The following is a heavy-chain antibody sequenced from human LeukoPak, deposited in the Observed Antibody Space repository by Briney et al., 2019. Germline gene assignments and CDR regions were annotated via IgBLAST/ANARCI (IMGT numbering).Heavy chain of an antibody. CDR2: INPSGGST. V-gene: IGHV1-46*01. CDR1: GYTFTSYY. J-gene: IGHJ6*03. Sequence: ASVKVSCKASGYTFTSYYMHWVRQAPGQGLEWMGIINPSGGSTSYAQKFQGRVTMTRDMSTSTVYMELSSLTAEDTAVYYCAKMRGQYYHSYYMDAWGKGTTVTVSS. CDR3: AKMRGQYYHSYYMDA.